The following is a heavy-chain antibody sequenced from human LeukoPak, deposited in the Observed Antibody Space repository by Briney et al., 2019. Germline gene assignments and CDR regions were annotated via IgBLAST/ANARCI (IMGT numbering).Heavy chain of an antibody. CDR3: ARDPDSSGYYYAGGYAFDI. CDR1: GFTFSSYA. J-gene: IGHJ3*02. D-gene: IGHD3-22*01. CDR2: ISYDGSNK. V-gene: IGHV3-30-3*01. Sequence: PGRSLRLSCAASGFTFSSYAMHWVRQAPGKGLEWVAVISYDGSNKYYADSVKGRFTISRDNSKNTLYLQMNSLRAEDTAVYYCARDPDSSGYYYAGGYAFDIWGQGTMVAVSS.